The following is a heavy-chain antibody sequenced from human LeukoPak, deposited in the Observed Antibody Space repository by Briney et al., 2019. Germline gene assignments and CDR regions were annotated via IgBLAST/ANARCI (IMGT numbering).Heavy chain of an antibody. J-gene: IGHJ5*02. Sequence: GGSLRLSCAASGFTFSNYYMTWVRQAPGRGLEWVSSIRPSGDNTYYGDSVKGRFTISRDNSKNTVYLQMNNMRVDDTAIYYCARVAGWHWFDPWGQGTLVTVSS. V-gene: IGHV3-23*01. D-gene: IGHD6-19*01. CDR2: IRPSGDNT. CDR3: ARVAGWHWFDP. CDR1: GFTFSNYY.